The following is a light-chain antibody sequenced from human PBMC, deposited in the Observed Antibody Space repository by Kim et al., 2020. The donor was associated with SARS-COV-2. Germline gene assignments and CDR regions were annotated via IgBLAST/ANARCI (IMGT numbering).Light chain of an antibody. CDR3: AAWDDSLSRYV. CDR2: SNN. V-gene: IGLV1-47*02. Sequence: QSVLTQPPSASGTPGQRVTISCSGSSSNIGSNYVYWYQQLPGTAPKLLIYSNNQRPSGVPDRFSGSKSGTSASLAISGLRCEDEADYYCAAWDDSLSRYVFGAGTNVTVL. CDR1: SSNIGSNY. J-gene: IGLJ1*01.